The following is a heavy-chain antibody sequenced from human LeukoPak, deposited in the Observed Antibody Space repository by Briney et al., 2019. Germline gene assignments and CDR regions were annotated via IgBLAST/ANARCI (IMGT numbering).Heavy chain of an antibody. J-gene: IGHJ2*01. D-gene: IGHD1-26*01. Sequence: SETLSLTCAVSGVSISTYSWSWIRQPPGKGLEWIGYISYSGSTSYNPSLRSRVTISVDTSKNQFSLKLSSVTAADTAVYYCATDGNFDLWGCGTLVTVSS. V-gene: IGHV4-59*01. CDR2: ISYSGST. CDR3: ATDGNFDL. CDR1: GVSISTYS.